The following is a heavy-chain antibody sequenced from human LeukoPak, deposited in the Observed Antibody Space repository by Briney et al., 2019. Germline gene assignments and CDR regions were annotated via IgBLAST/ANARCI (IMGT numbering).Heavy chain of an antibody. V-gene: IGHV4-59*01. D-gene: IGHD2-15*01. CDR2: IYYSGST. J-gene: IGHJ6*02. CDR1: GGSISSYH. CDR3: ARAAPGSYYYGMDV. Sequence: SETLSLTCTVSGGSISSYHWSWIRQPPGKGLEWIGYIYYSGSTNYNPSLKSRVTISVDTSKNQSSLKLSSVTAADTAVYYCARAAPGSYYYGMDVWGQGTTVTVSS.